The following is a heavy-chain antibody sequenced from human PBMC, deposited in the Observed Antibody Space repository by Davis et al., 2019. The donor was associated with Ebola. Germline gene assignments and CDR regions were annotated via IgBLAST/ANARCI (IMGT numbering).Heavy chain of an antibody. D-gene: IGHD5-18*01. J-gene: IGHJ6*02. CDR2: VYSTGMT. V-gene: IGHV4-4*08. CDR3: ARGGYLKGYGMDV. Sequence: SETLSLTCTISGDSMSVYYWNWIRQSPAKGLEWIGSVYSTGMTNYSPSLKSRVTISVDTSKTQFSLNLASVTAADTAVYFFARGGYLKGYGMDVWGQGTTVTVSS. CDR1: GDSMSVYY.